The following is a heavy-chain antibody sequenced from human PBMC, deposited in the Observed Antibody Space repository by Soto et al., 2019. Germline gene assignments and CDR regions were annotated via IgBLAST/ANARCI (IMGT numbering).Heavy chain of an antibody. CDR3: GSDIGHGTPYYFDY. J-gene: IGHJ4*02. CDR2: IYYSGST. D-gene: IGHD1-1*01. V-gene: IGHV4-59*12. Sequence: SETLSLTCTVSGGSISSYYWSWIRQPPGKGLEWIGDIYYSGSTNYNPSLKSRVTISVDTSKNQFSLKLSSVTAADTAVYYCGSDIGHGTPYYFDYWGQGTLVTVSS. CDR1: GGSISSYY.